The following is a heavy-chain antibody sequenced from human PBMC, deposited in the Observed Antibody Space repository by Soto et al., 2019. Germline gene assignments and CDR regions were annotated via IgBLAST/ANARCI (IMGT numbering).Heavy chain of an antibody. CDR2: IFYRGST. CDR3: ARHVLAAGSMSWYFDD. Sequence: QLQLQESGPGLVKPSETLSLTCAVSGGSISSTSYYWGWIRQPPGKGLAWIGSIFYRGSTYYTPSLKSRAARSIDPSKNQFALKLSSVTGVDTAVYYCARHVLAAGSMSWYFDDWGQGTLVSVSS. D-gene: IGHD3-3*02. CDR1: GGSISSTSYY. J-gene: IGHJ4*02. V-gene: IGHV4-39*01.